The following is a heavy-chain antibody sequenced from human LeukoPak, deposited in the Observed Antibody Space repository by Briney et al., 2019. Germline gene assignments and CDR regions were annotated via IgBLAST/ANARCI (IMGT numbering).Heavy chain of an antibody. CDR2: IYPGASDT. V-gene: IGHV5-51*01. J-gene: IGHJ4*02. CDR3: AFGASNWDQFDY. Sequence: GESLKISCKGSGYRLTSHWIAWVRQMPGKGLEWMGIIYPGASDTRYSPSFQGQVTISADASINTAYLRWSSLEASDTAMYFCAFGASNWDQFDYWGQGTLVTVSS. CDR1: GYRLTSHW. D-gene: IGHD7-27*01.